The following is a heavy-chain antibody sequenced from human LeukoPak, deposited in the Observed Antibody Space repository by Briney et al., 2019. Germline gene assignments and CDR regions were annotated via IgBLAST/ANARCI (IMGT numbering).Heavy chain of an antibody. CDR3: AKLCVRGVIIYAFRVAFDY. CDR1: GFTFSSYA. CDR2: ISGSGGST. D-gene: IGHD3-10*02. J-gene: IGHJ4*02. V-gene: IGHV3-23*01. Sequence: GGSLRLSCAASGFTFSSYAMSWVRQAPGKGLEWVSAISGSGGSTYYADSVKGRFTISRDNSKNTLYLQMNSLRAEDTAVYYCAKLCVRGVIIYAFRVAFDYWGQGTLVTVSS.